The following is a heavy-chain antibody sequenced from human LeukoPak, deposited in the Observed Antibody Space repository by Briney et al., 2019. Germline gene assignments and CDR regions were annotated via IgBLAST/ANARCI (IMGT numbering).Heavy chain of an antibody. D-gene: IGHD2-2*01. J-gene: IGHJ4*02. CDR3: ARSRVRCNKYCYVFDD. CDR1: GFTFSTYE. V-gene: IGHV3-48*03. Sequence: PGGSLRLSCAASGFTFSTYEMNWVRQAPGKGLEWVSYIGSSGSAIYYADSVNGRFTISRDNAKNSLYLQMNSLRAEDTAVYYCARSRVRCNKYCYVFDDWGQGTLVTVSS. CDR2: IGSSGSAI.